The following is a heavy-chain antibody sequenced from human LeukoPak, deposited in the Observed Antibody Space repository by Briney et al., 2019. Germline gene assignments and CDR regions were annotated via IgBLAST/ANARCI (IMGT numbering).Heavy chain of an antibody. CDR1: GYTFTGYY. D-gene: IGHD3-22*01. CDR2: INPNSGGT. Sequence: GASVKVSCKASGYTFTGYYMHWVRQAPGRGLEWMGWINPNSGGTNYVQRFQGRVTMTRDTSISTAYMELSSLRSDDTAVYYCARGEYYDRSAYCFDWGQGTLVTVSS. V-gene: IGHV1-2*02. CDR3: ARGEYYDRSAYCFD. J-gene: IGHJ4*02.